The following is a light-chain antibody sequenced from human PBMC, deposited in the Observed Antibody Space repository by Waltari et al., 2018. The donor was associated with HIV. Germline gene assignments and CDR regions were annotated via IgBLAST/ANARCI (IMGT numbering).Light chain of an antibody. V-gene: IGKV3-15*01. J-gene: IGKJ5*01. Sequence: EVVMTQSPASLSVSPGERVTLPCRASQSVSNNVAWYRQKPGKAHRLLIFGASIRPTGSPARFSFSGSGTEFSLAITGLQSEDVAFYFCQRYETWPPSITFGQGTRLEIK. CDR3: QRYETWPPSIT. CDR2: GAS. CDR1: QSVSNN.